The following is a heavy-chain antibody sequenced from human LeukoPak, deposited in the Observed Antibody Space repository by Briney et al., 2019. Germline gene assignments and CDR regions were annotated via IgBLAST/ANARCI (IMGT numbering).Heavy chain of an antibody. CDR1: GFTFSSYG. J-gene: IGHJ4*02. V-gene: IGHV3-23*01. CDR2: ISGSGGST. D-gene: IGHD2-15*01. Sequence: GGSLRLSCAASGFTFSSYGMSWVRQAPGKGLEWVSAISGSGGSTYYADSVKGRFTISRDNSKNTLYLQMNSLRAEDTAVYYCAKDHCSGGSCLVDYWGQGTLVTVSS. CDR3: AKDHCSGGSCLVDY.